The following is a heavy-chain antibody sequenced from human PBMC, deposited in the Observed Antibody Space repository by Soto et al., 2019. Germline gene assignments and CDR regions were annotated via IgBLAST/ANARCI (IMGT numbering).Heavy chain of an antibody. Sequence: SETLSLTCTVSGGSISSGDYYWSWIRQPPGKGLERIGYIYYSGSTYYKPSLKSRVTISVDTSKNQFSLKLRSVTAADTAVYYCARGMAEEQIFYYFDYWGQGALVTVSS. J-gene: IGHJ4*02. V-gene: IGHV4-30-4*01. CDR2: IYYSGST. CDR3: ARGMAEEQIFYYFDY. D-gene: IGHD3-9*01. CDR1: GGSISSGDYY.